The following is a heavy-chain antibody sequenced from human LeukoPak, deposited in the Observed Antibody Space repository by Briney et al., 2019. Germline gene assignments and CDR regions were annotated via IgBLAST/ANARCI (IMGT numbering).Heavy chain of an antibody. CDR3: AREWKVDYYDSSGPRGPGYFDY. D-gene: IGHD3-22*01. CDR1: GFTVSSNY. CDR2: IYSGGST. V-gene: IGHV3-53*01. Sequence: TGGSLRLSCAASGFTVSSNYMSWVRQAPGKGLEWVSVIYSGGSTYYADSVKGRFTISRDNSKNTLYLQMNSLRAEDTAVYYCAREWKVDYYDSSGPRGPGYFDYWGQGTLVTVSS. J-gene: IGHJ4*02.